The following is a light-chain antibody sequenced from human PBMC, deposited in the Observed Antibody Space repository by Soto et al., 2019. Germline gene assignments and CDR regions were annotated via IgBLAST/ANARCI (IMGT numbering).Light chain of an antibody. V-gene: IGLV2-23*02. CDR3: CSYAGSPYV. Sequence: QSVLTQPASVSGSPGQSITISCTGNSSDVGTYNLVSWYQHHPGKAPKLMISEVNQRPSGISFRFSGSKSGNTASLTISGLQAEDEADYYCCSYAGSPYVFGTGTKLTVL. CDR2: EVN. J-gene: IGLJ1*01. CDR1: SSDVGTYNL.